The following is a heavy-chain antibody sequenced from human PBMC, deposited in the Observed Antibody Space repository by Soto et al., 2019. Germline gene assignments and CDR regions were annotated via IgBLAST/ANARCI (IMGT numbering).Heavy chain of an antibody. CDR1: GFTFSSYG. J-gene: IGHJ4*02. CDR3: AKVDVVAAPGSFDY. CDR2: ISYDGSNK. D-gene: IGHD2-15*01. V-gene: IGHV3-30*18. Sequence: GGSLRLSCAASGFTFSSYGMHWVRQAPGKGLEWVAVISYDGSNKYYADSVKGRFTISRDNSKNTLYLQMNSLRAEDTAVYYCAKVDVVAAPGSFDYWGQGTLVTVS.